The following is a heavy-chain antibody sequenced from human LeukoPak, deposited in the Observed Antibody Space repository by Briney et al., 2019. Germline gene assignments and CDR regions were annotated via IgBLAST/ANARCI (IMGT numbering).Heavy chain of an antibody. J-gene: IGHJ4*02. CDR1: GFTVSSNY. CDR3: AREPEGYSSYYFDY. CDR2: IYSGGST. D-gene: IGHD6-19*01. V-gene: IGHV3-53*01. Sequence: GGSLRLSCAASGFTVSSNYMSWVRQAPGKGLEWVSVIYSGGSTYYADSVKGRFTISRDNSKNTLYLQMNSLRAEDTAVYYCAREPEGYSSYYFDYWGQGTLVTVSS.